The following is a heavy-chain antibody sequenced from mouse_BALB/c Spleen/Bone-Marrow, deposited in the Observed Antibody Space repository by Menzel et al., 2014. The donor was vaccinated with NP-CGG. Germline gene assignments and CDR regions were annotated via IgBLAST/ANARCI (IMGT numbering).Heavy chain of an antibody. CDR3: ARRGTAYFDY. CDR2: IYPGDGDT. V-gene: IGHV1-87*01. J-gene: IGHJ2*01. CDR1: GYTFTSYW. Sequence: VQLQQSGAELARPGASVKLSCKASGYTFTSYWMQWVKQRPGQGLEWIGAIYPGDGDTRYTQKFKGKATLTADKSSSTAYMQLGSLASEDSAVYYCARRGTAYFDYWGQGTTLTVSS. D-gene: IGHD1-2*01.